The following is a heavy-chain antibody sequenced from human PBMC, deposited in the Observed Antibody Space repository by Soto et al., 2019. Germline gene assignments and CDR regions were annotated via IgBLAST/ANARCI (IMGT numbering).Heavy chain of an antibody. CDR3: ARASPLWFGELSWFDP. J-gene: IGHJ5*02. CDR2: IYYSGST. D-gene: IGHD3-10*01. Sequence: PSETLSLTCTVSGGSISSYYWSWIRQPPGKGLEWIGYIYYSGSTNYSPSLKSRVTISVDTSKNQFSLKLSSVTAADTAVYYCARASPLWFGELSWFDPWGQGTLVTVSS. V-gene: IGHV4-59*01. CDR1: GGSISSYY.